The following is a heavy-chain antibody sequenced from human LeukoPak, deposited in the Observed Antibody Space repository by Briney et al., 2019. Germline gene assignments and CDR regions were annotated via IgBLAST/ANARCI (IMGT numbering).Heavy chain of an antibody. CDR1: GFTFSTYW. D-gene: IGHD3-9*01. V-gene: IGHV3-74*01. CDR2: INRDGSST. J-gene: IGHJ3*02. Sequence: GGSLRLSCAASGFTFSTYWMHWVRQAPGKGLVWVSRINRDGSSTSYADSVKGRFTISRDNAKNTLYLQMNSRRAEDTAVYYCARDRETYYDILTGYYTLGDAFDIWGQGTMVTVSS. CDR3: ARDRETYYDILTGYYTLGDAFDI.